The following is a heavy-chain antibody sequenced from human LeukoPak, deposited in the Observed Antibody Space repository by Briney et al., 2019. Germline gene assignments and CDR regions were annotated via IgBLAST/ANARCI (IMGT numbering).Heavy chain of an antibody. CDR3: ARSRYYYGSGSYAGTVYYYYGMDV. D-gene: IGHD3-10*01. Sequence: GGSLRLSCAASGFTFSSYAMHWVRQAPGKGLEWVAVISYDGSNKYYADSVKGRFTISRDNSKNTLYLQMGSLRAEDMAVYYCARSRYYYGSGSYAGTVYYYYGMDVWGQGTTVTVSS. J-gene: IGHJ6*02. V-gene: IGHV3-30*14. CDR1: GFTFSSYA. CDR2: ISYDGSNK.